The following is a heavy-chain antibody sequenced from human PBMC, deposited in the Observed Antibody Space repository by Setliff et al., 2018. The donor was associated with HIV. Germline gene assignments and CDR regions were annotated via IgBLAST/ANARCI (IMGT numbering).Heavy chain of an antibody. Sequence: ASVKVSCKASGYTFSGYYMHWVRQAPGQGLEWMGWINLNSGGTNYAQKFQGWVTMTRDTSIITAYMQLDRLGSDDTAVYYCARGPRGYDSSYYFNYWGQGTLVTVSS. J-gene: IGHJ4*02. V-gene: IGHV1-2*04. CDR3: ARGPRGYDSSYYFNY. CDR2: INLNSGGT. D-gene: IGHD3-22*01. CDR1: GYTFSGYY.